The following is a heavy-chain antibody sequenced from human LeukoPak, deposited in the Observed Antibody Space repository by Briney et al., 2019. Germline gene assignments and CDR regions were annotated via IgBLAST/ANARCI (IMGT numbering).Heavy chain of an antibody. CDR2: INPYGGST. CDR1: GYTFTSYY. Sequence: GASVKVSCKASGYTFTSYYMNWVRQAPGQGLEWMGIINPYGGSTTYAQKFQGRVTMTRDTSTSTVHMELSSLTSEDTAVYYCARGYYYDSGGLSRFDYWGQGTLVTVSS. CDR3: ARGYYYDSGGLSRFDY. V-gene: IGHV1-46*01. D-gene: IGHD3-22*01. J-gene: IGHJ4*02.